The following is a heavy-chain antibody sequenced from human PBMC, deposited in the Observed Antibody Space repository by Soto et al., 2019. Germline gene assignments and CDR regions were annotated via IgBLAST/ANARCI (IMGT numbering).Heavy chain of an antibody. CDR3: ARNGVVVPAAMKYYFDY. V-gene: IGHV1-8*01. CDR2: MNPNSGNT. Sequence: ASVKVSCKASGYTFTSYDINWVRQATGQGLEWMGWMNPNSGNTGYAQKFQGRVTMTRNTSISTAYMELSSLRSEDTAVYYCARNGVVVPAAMKYYFDYWGQGTLVTVSS. D-gene: IGHD2-2*01. J-gene: IGHJ4*02. CDR1: GYTFTSYD.